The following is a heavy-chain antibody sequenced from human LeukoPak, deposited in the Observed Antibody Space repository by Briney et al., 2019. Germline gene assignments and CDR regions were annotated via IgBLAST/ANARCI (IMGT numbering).Heavy chain of an antibody. CDR3: ARGLALEVSFDY. J-gene: IGHJ4*02. D-gene: IGHD1-1*01. V-gene: IGHV4-34*01. CDR1: GGSFSGYY. CDR2: INHSGST. Sequence: SETLSLTCAVYGGSFSGYYWSWIRQPPGKGLEWIGEINHSGSTNYNPSLKSRVTISVDTSKNQFSLKLSSVTAADTAVYYCARGLALEVSFDYWGQGTLVTVSS.